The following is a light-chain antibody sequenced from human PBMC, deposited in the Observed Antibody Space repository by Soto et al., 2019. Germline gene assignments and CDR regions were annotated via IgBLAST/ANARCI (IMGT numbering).Light chain of an antibody. CDR1: QSISNY. V-gene: IGKV1-39*01. Sequence: DIQMTQSPSPLSASVGDRVTITCRASQSISNYLNWYQQQPGKAPKLLIYSTSSLQSGVPSRFSGSGSGTQFTLTISPLQPEDFSTYYCQQNYRTPVTFGQGTRLEIK. J-gene: IGKJ5*01. CDR3: QQNYRTPVT. CDR2: STS.